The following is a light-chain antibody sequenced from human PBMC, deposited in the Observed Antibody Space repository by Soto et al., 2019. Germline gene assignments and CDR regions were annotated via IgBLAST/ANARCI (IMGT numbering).Light chain of an antibody. CDR3: QQYGSSGT. J-gene: IGKJ1*01. V-gene: IGKV3-20*01. CDR2: GES. CDR1: QSVSSN. Sequence: IVLTQSPGTLSLSTGERATLSGRASQSVSSNLAWYQQKPGQSPRLLIYGESNRATGIPDRFSGSGSGTDFTLTISRLEPEDFAVYYCQQYGSSGTFGQGTKVDIK.